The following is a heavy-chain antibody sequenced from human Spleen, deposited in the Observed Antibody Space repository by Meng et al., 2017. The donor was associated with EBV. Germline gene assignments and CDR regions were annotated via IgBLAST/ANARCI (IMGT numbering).Heavy chain of an antibody. CDR1: EAPAPA. Sequence: QVQLVQSGAEVKKPESSVKVSFLLEAPAPAPGRGLEYMGGIANHAEKVQGRVTLTAGEFTSTAYLELSSLTFEDTAVYYCARHPGEYYSDTSGFETYFDSWGQGTLVTVSS. CDR3: ARHPGEYYSDTSGFETYFDS. D-gene: IGHD3-22*01. V-gene: IGHV1-69*01. CDR2: IA. J-gene: IGHJ4*02.